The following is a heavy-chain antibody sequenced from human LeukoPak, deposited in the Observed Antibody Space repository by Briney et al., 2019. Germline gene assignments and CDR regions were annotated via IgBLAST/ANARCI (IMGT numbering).Heavy chain of an antibody. J-gene: IGHJ6*03. CDR3: ARSRARKVTTGYYYYYMDV. V-gene: IGHV3-30*04. D-gene: IGHD4-17*01. Sequence: PGGSLRLSCAASGFTFSSYAMHWVRQAPGKGLEWVAVISYDGSNKYYADSVKGRFTISRDNSKNTLYLQMNSLRAEDTAVYYCARSRARKVTTGYYYYYMDVWGKGTTVTVSS. CDR2: ISYDGSNK. CDR1: GFTFSSYA.